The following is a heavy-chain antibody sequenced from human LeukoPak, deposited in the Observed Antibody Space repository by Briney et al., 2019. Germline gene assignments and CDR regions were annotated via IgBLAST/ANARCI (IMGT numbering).Heavy chain of an antibody. J-gene: IGHJ3*02. Sequence: AGGSLRLSCAASGFTFRSYGMSWVRQAPEKGLEWVSSVSGSGSTTYYADSVKGRFTIGRDKSKNTLYLQMNSLRAEDTAVYYCAKDQSADFTAFDIWGQGTLVTVSS. CDR3: AKDQSADFTAFDI. CDR2: VSGSGSTT. CDR1: GFTFRSYG. D-gene: IGHD2-21*02. V-gene: IGHV3-23*01.